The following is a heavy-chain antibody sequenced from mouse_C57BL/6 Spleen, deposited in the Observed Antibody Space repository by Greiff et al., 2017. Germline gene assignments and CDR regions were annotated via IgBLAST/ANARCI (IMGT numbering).Heavy chain of an antibody. Sequence: AQLQQPGAELVKPGASVKMSCKASGYTFTSYWITWVKQRPGQGLEWIGDIYPGSGSTNYNEKFKSKATLTVDTSSSTAYMQLSSLTSEDSAVYYCARGGSSLYAMDYWGQGTSVTVSS. CDR2: IYPGSGST. CDR3: ARGGSSLYAMDY. CDR1: GYTFTSYW. V-gene: IGHV1-55*01. D-gene: IGHD1-1*01. J-gene: IGHJ4*01.